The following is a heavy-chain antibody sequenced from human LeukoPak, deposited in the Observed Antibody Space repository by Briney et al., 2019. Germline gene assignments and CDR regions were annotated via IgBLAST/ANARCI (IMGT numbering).Heavy chain of an antibody. Sequence: GGSLRLSCAASGFTFEDYAMHWVRQAPGKGLEWVSLISGDGGSTYYADSVKGRFTISRDNSKNSLYLQMNSLRTEDTALYYCAKDLLYSSGWSAPDYWGQGTLVTVSS. CDR3: AKDLLYSSGWSAPDY. D-gene: IGHD6-19*01. V-gene: IGHV3-43*02. J-gene: IGHJ4*02. CDR1: GFTFEDYA. CDR2: ISGDGGST.